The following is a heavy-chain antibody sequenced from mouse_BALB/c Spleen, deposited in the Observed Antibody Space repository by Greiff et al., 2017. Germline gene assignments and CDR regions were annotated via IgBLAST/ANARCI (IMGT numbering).Heavy chain of an antibody. Sequence: EVMLVESGGGLVKPGGSLKLSCAASGFTFSSYAMSWVRQTPEKRLEWVASISSGGSTYYPDSVKGRFTISRDNARNILYLQMSSLRSEDTAMYYCARGYYGSSPYYVDYWGQGTTLTVSS. J-gene: IGHJ2*01. D-gene: IGHD1-1*01. V-gene: IGHV5-6-5*01. CDR3: ARGYYGSSPYYVDY. CDR2: ISSGGST. CDR1: GFTFSSYA.